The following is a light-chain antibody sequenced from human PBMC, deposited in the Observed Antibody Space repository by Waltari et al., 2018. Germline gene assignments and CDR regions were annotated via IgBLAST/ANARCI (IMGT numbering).Light chain of an antibody. CDR1: SSDIGANYAF. Sequence: QSALTQPRSVSGSPGQSVTISCTGTSSDIGANYAFVSWYQQHPGKAPKPVIYDVSGRPVGVPGRFSGSKSGNTASLTISGLQSEDEAEYYCCSYAGSHVLLGGGTKLTVL. CDR2: DVS. J-gene: IGLJ2*01. V-gene: IGLV2-11*01. CDR3: CSYAGSHVL.